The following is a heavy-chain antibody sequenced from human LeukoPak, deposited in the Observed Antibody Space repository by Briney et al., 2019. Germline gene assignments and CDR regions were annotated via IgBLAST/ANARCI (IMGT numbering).Heavy chain of an antibody. CDR3: ARVHRGSYPSDY. J-gene: IGHJ4*02. CDR2: INPNSGGT. V-gene: IGHV1-2*02. Sequence: ASVKVSCKASGYTFTGYYMPWVRQAPGQGLEWMGWINPNSGGTNYAQKFQGRVTTTRDTSISTAYMELSRLRSDDTAVYYCARVHRGSYPSDYWGQGTLVTVSS. CDR1: GYTFTGYY. D-gene: IGHD1-26*01.